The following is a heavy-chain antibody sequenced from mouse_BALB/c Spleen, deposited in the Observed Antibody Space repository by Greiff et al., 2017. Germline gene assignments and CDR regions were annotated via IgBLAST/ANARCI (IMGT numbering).Heavy chain of an antibody. CDR3: ARCAFPRGMDY. V-gene: IGHV5-17*02. CDR2: ISSCSSII. Sequence: VESGGGLVQPGGSRKLSCAASGFTFSSFGMHWVRQAPEKGLEWVAYISSCSSIISYADTVKGRFTISRDNPKNTLVLQMTSLRSEDTAMYYYARCAFPRGMDYWGQGTSGTGAS. D-gene: IGHD3-3*01. J-gene: IGHJ4*01. CDR1: GFTFSSFG.